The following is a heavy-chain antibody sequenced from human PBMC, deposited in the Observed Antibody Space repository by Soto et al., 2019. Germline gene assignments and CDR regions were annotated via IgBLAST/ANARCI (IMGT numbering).Heavy chain of an antibody. CDR3: AADYSNFPGLYYYGMDV. CDR2: IYYSGST. J-gene: IGHJ6*02. Sequence: TLSLTCTVSDGSIISGGYYWSWIRQHPGKGLEWIGYIYYSGSTYYNPSLKSRVAISVDTSKNQFSLKLSSVTAADTAVYYCAADYSNFPGLYYYGMDVWGQGTTVTVSS. D-gene: IGHD4-4*01. CDR1: DGSIISGGYY. V-gene: IGHV4-31*03.